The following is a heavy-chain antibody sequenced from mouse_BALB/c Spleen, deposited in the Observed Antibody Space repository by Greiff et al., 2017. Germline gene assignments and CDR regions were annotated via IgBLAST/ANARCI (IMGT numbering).Heavy chain of an antibody. D-gene: IGHD3-1*01. CDR3: ARGGLSGDYAMDY. J-gene: IGHJ4*01. CDR1: GYTFTSYE. CDR2: IFPEDGST. Sequence: QVQLQQSGAELVKPGASVKLSCKASGYTFTSYEINWVRQRPEQGLEWIGRIFPEDGSTKYNEKFKGKATLTTDKSSSTAYMQLSRLTSEDSAVYFCARGGLSGDYAMDYWGQGTSVTVSS. V-gene: IGHV1S56*01.